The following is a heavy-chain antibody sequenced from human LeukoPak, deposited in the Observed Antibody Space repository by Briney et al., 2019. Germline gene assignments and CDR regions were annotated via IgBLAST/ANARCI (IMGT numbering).Heavy chain of an antibody. CDR1: GGSISSYY. D-gene: IGHD3-9*01. CDR2: IYYSGST. V-gene: IGHV4-59*12. Sequence: SETLSLTCSVSGGSISSYYWSWIRQPPGKGLEWIGYIYYSGSTNYNPSLKSRVTISVDTSKNQFSLKLSSVTAADTAVYYCATRFNYDILTGYLGFDPWGQGTLVTVSS. J-gene: IGHJ5*02. CDR3: ATRFNYDILTGYLGFDP.